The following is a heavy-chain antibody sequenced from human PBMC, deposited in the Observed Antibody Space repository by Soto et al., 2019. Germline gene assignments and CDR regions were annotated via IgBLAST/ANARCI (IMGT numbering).Heavy chain of an antibody. D-gene: IGHD5-18*01. CDR3: ARRGPNNSYGYDHRLDP. CDR2: VHFRGST. CDR1: GGSISSNSYF. J-gene: IGHJ5*02. V-gene: IGHV4-39*01. Sequence: QLQLQESGPGLMKPSETLSLTCSVSGGSISSNSYFWDWIRQSPGKGLEWIGSVHFRGSTYYNPSLKRRVTISVGTSKNQFSLKLTSVTAADRAVYYCARRGPNNSYGYDHRLDPWGQGTLVTVSS.